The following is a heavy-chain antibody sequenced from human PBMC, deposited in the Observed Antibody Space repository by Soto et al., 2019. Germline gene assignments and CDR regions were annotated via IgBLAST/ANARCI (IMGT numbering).Heavy chain of an antibody. J-gene: IGHJ4*02. V-gene: IGHV1-46*01. CDR3: ARDIVEAPYYDSSGYYPTTPDY. D-gene: IGHD3-22*01. CDR2: INPSGGST. Sequence: GASVEVSCKASGDTFASYYRHWVRQAPGQGLEWMGIINPSGGSTSYAQKFQGRVTMTRDTSTSTVYMELSSLRSEDTAVYYCARDIVEAPYYDSSGYYPTTPDYWGQGTLVTVSS. CDR1: GDTFASYY.